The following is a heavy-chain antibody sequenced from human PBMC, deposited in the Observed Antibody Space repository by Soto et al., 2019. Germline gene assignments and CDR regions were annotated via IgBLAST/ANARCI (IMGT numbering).Heavy chain of an antibody. CDR2: TKEDGSKK. D-gene: IGHD3-3*01. Sequence: EVQLVESGGALVQRGGSLRLSCAASGFTFGDYWMSWVRQPPGQGLEWVANTKEDGSKKYYGDSVKARFSVSRDNAKKSLSLQMNSVRADDTAVYYCAKLGSGYYTGLYFDYWCQGTLVTVSS. J-gene: IGHJ4*02. CDR1: GFTFGDYW. CDR3: AKLGSGYYTGLYFDY. V-gene: IGHV3-7*03.